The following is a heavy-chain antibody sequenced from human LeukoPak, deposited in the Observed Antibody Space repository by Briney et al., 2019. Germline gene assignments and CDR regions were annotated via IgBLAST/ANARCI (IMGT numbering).Heavy chain of an antibody. CDR2: INHSGST. J-gene: IGHJ5*02. Sequence: HSETLSLTCAVYGGSFSGYYWSWIRQPPGKGLEWIGEINHSGSTNYNPSLKSRVTISVDTSKNQFSLKLSSVTAADTAVYYCARETVVTTGGWFDPWGQGTLVTVSS. CDR3: ARETVVTTGGWFDP. CDR1: GGSFSGYY. D-gene: IGHD4-23*01. V-gene: IGHV4-34*01.